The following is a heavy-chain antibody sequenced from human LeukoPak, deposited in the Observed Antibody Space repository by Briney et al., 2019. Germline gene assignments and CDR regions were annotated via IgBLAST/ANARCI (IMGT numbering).Heavy chain of an antibody. J-gene: IGHJ6*02. CDR2: IYYSGST. Sequence: SETLSLTCAVSGGSISSYYWSWIRQPPGKGLEWIGYIYYSGSTSYNPSLKSRVTISVDTSKNQFSLKLSSVTAADTAVYYCARDKRTYYDFWSGYPYYYYYGMDVWGQGTTVTVSS. CDR1: GGSISSYY. CDR3: ARDKRTYYDFWSGYPYYYYYGMDV. D-gene: IGHD3-3*01. V-gene: IGHV4-59*01.